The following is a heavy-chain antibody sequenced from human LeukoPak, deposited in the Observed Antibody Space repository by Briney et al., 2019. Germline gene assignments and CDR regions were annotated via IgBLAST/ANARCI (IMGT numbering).Heavy chain of an antibody. D-gene: IGHD4-17*01. J-gene: IGHJ6*03. V-gene: IGHV3-23*01. CDR3: ARVFRDYGEYYYYMDV. Sequence: PGGSLRLSCSASGFSFSSLAMSWVRQTPGKGLEWVSAITGSGGNTYYADSVKGRFTISRDNSKNTLYLQMNSMRADDTAVYYCARVFRDYGEYYYYMDVWGKGTTVTISS. CDR1: GFSFSSLA. CDR2: ITGSGGNT.